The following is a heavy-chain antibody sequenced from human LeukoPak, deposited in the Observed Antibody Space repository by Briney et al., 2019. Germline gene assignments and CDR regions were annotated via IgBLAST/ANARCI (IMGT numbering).Heavy chain of an antibody. D-gene: IGHD1-7*01. V-gene: IGHV4-30-4*07. CDR2: IYYSGTT. CDR3: ARDRGGSDWNYHFDY. J-gene: IGHJ4*02. Sequence: DPSETLSLTCAVSGGSISGGGYSWSWIRQPPGKGLEWIGYIYYSGTTYYNPSLKSRVTISVDTSKNQFSLKLSSVTAADTAVYYCARDRGGSDWNYHFDYWGQGTLVTVSS. CDR1: GGSISGGGYS.